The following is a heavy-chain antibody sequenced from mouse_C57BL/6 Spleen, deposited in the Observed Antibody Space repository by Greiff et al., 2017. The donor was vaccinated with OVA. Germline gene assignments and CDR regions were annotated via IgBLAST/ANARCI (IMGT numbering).Heavy chain of an antibody. D-gene: IGHD2-5*01. Sequence: VQLKQSGAELVRPGASVKLSCTASGFNIKDDYMHWVKQRPEQGLEWIGWIDPENGDTEYASKFQGKATITADTSSNTAYLQPSSLTSEDTAVYYCTTGSSNYAWFAYWGQGTLVTVSA. CDR1: GFNIKDDY. V-gene: IGHV14-4*01. CDR2: IDPENGDT. J-gene: IGHJ3*01. CDR3: TTGSSNYAWFAY.